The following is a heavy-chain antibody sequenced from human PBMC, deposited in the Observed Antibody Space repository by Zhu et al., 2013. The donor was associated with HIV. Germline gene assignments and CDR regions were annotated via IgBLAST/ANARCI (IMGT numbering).Heavy chain of an antibody. CDR3: AKGGSGGYSQHFDY. D-gene: IGHD1-26*01. CDR1: GLTFSSYA. CDR2: ISATGGST. V-gene: IGHV3-23*01. J-gene: IGHJ4*02. Sequence: EVQLLESGGGLVQPGGSLRLSCAAPGLTFSSYAMSWVRQAPGKGLEWVSSISATGGSTYYADPVKGRFTISRDNSKNTLYLQMNSLKAEDTAVYYCAKGGSGGYSQHFDYWGQGTLVTVSS.